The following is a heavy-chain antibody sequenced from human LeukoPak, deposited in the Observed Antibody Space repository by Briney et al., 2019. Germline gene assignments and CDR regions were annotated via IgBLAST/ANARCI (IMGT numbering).Heavy chain of an antibody. CDR1: GYTFTIYD. Sequence: ASVKVSCKASGYTFTIYDINWVRQATGEGREWMGWMNPNSGNTGYAQKFQGRVPMTRNTSIRTAYMELSSLRSEDTAVYYCARGPNSGYDYYYYYMDVWGKGTTVTISS. CDR2: MNPNSGNT. D-gene: IGHD5-12*01. J-gene: IGHJ6*03. V-gene: IGHV1-8*01. CDR3: ARGPNSGYDYYYYYMDV.